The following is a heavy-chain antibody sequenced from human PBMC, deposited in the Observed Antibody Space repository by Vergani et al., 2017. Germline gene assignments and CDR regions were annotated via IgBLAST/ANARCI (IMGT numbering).Heavy chain of an antibody. CDR2: IIPILGIA. V-gene: IGHV1-69*04. CDR1: GGTFSSYA. D-gene: IGHD3-22*01. J-gene: IGHJ4*02. Sequence: QVQLVQSGAEVRKPGASVKVSCKASGGTFSSYAISWVRQAPGQGLEWMGRIIPILGIANYAQKFQGRVTITADKSTSTAYMELSSLRSEDTAVYYCARGDDTNYFDYWGQGTLVTVSS. CDR3: ARGDDTNYFDY.